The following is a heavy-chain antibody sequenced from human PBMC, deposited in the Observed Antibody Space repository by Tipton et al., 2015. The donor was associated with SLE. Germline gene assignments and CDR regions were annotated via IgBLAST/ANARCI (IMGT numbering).Heavy chain of an antibody. D-gene: IGHD5-24*01. J-gene: IGHJ2*01. V-gene: IGHV4-39*07. CDR3: ARTNLQGSLVDWYFDL. Sequence: TLSLTCSVSGGSISSSTNYWSWIRQPPGKGLEWIGEINHSGDTNYNPSLKSRVTISVDTSKNQFSLKLSSVTAADTAVYYCARTNLQGSLVDWYFDLWGRGTLVTVSS. CDR1: GGSISSSTNY. CDR2: INHSGDT.